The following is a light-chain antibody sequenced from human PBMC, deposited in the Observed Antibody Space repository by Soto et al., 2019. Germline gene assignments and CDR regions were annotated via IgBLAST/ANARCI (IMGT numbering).Light chain of an antibody. CDR3: CSYAGSSTWV. CDR2: EAS. J-gene: IGLJ1*01. CDR1: TSDIGSYNL. Sequence: QSALTQPASVSGSPGQSITISCTGTTSDIGSYNLVSWYQQHPGKVPKIIIYEASKRPSGAPYRFSGSKSGNTASLTISGLQAEDEADYYCCSYAGSSTWVFGTGTKLTVL. V-gene: IGLV2-23*01.